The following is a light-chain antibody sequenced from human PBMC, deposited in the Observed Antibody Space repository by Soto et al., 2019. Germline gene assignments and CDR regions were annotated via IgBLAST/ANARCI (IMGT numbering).Light chain of an antibody. CDR3: AAWDDSLKGVV. J-gene: IGLJ2*01. V-gene: IGLV1-44*01. CDR2: SNN. Sequence: QSVLTQPPSASGTPGQRVTISCSGSSSNIGSNTVNWYQQLPTTAPKLLIYSNNYRPSGVPDRFSGSKSGTSASLAISGLQSEDEADYYCAAWDDSLKGVVFGGGTKVTVL. CDR1: SSNIGSNT.